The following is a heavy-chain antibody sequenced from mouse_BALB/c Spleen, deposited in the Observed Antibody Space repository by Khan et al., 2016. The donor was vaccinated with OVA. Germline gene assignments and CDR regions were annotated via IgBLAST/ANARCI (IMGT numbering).Heavy chain of an antibody. V-gene: IGHV5-6-4*01. CDR1: GFSFTTYT. CDR3: TRDGNYAHWYFDV. CDR2: INSGSTYT. Sequence: EVELVESGGGLVRPGGSLKLSCAASGFSFTTYTMSWVRQTPERRLEWVATINSGSTYTYYPDSVKGRFTISRDNAKNTLYLQMSSLKSEDTARYYWTRDGNYAHWYFDVWGAGTTVTVSS. J-gene: IGHJ1*01. D-gene: IGHD2-1*01.